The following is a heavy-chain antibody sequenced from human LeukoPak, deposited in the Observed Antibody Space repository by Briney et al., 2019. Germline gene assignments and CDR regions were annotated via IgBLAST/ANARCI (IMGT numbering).Heavy chain of an antibody. CDR3: ARDRATSSDWFGRDDFDY. D-gene: IGHD6-19*01. J-gene: IGHJ4*02. V-gene: IGHV1-2*02. CDR1: GYSFTGHY. CDR2: IDPKNDDT. Sequence: ASVKVSCKASGYSFTGHYMHWVRQAPGQGLEWMGWIDPKNDDTNIAQQFRGRVTMTRDTSNNTVYMDLCALISDDTAVYYCARDRATSSDWFGRDDFDYWGQGTLVTVSS.